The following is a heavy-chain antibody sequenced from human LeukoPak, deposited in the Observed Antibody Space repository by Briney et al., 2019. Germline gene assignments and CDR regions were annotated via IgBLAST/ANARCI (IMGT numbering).Heavy chain of an antibody. V-gene: IGHV3-23*01. CDR1: GFTFSSYG. J-gene: IGHJ4*02. CDR2: ISGSGGST. CDR3: AKVPDTYGDSYFDY. Sequence: GGSLRLSCAASGFTFSSYGMSWVRQAPGKGLEWVSVISGSGGSTYYADSVKGRFTISRDNSKNTLYLQMNSLRAEDTAVYYCAKVPDTYGDSYFDYWGQGTLVTVSS. D-gene: IGHD4-17*01.